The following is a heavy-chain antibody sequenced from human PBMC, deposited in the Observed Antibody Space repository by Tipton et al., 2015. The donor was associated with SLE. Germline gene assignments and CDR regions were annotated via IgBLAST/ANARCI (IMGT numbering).Heavy chain of an antibody. V-gene: IGHV4-59*01. CDR3: ARDRRDIVVEDWFVP. CDR2: IYYSGST. J-gene: IGHJ5*02. CDR1: GGSISSYY. Sequence: LRLSCTVSGGSISSYYWSWIRQPPGKGLEWIGYIYYSGSTNYNPSLKSRVTISVDTSKNQFSLKLSSVTAADTAVYYCARDRRDIVVEDWFVPWGQGTLVTVSS. D-gene: IGHD2-2*01.